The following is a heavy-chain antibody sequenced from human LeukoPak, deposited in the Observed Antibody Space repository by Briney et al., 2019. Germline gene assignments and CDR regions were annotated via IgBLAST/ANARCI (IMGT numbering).Heavy chain of an antibody. Sequence: GASVKVSCKASGYTFTGYYMHWVRQAPGQGLEWMGWINPNSGGTNYAQKFQGRVTMTRDTSISTAYMELSRLRSDDTAVYYCARWRDGYNKYYFDYWGQGTLVTVSS. CDR1: GYTFTGYY. CDR3: ARWRDGYNKYYFDY. CDR2: INPNSGGT. D-gene: IGHD5-24*01. V-gene: IGHV1-2*02. J-gene: IGHJ4*02.